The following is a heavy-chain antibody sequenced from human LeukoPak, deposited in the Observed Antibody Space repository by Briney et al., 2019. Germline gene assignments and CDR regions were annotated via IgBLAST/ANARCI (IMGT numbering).Heavy chain of an antibody. J-gene: IGHJ6*03. CDR3: ARGQDGYNSYYYYYMDV. D-gene: IGHD5-24*01. CDR1: GGSISSYY. CDR2: IHYSGST. Sequence: SETLSLTCTVSGGSISSYYWSWIRQPPGKGLEWIGYIHYSGSTNYDPSLKSRVTISVDTSKNQLSLKLSSVTAADTAVYYCARGQDGYNSYYYYYMDVWGKGTTVTVSS. V-gene: IGHV4-59*08.